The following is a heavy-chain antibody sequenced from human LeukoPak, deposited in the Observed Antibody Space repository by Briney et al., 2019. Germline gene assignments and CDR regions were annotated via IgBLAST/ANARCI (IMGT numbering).Heavy chain of an antibody. V-gene: IGHV3-30*02. CDR2: IRYDGSNK. Sequence: QPGGSLRLSCAASGFTFSSYGMHWVRQAPGKGLEWVAFIRYDGSNKYYADSVKGRFTIPRDNAKNTLYLQMNSLRAEDTAVYYCAKDQGSSTSAKGFFDYWGQGTLVTVSP. CDR1: GFTFSSYG. D-gene: IGHD2-2*01. CDR3: AKDQGSSTSAKGFFDY. J-gene: IGHJ4*02.